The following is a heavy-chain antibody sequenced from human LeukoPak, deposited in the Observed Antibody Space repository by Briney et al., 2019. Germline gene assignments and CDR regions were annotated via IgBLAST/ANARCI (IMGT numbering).Heavy chain of an antibody. J-gene: IGHJ4*02. CDR2: VNPDGTGT. V-gene: IGHV3-74*01. CDR3: ARGLRIAPGIDY. D-gene: IGHD6-13*01. Sequence: GGSLRLSCAASGFTFSSYWMHWVRQAPGKGLVWVSRVNPDGTGTDYADSVKGRFTISRDNAKNTLYLQMNSLRAEDTAVYYCARGLRIAPGIDYWGQGTLVTVSS. CDR1: GFTFSSYW.